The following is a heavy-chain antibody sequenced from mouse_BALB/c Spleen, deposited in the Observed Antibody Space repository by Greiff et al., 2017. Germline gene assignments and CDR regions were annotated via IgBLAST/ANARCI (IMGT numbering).Heavy chain of an antibody. Sequence: EVQVVESGGGLVKPGGSLKLSCAASGFTFSDYYMYWVRQTPEKRLEWVATISDGGSYTYYPDSVKGRFTISRDNAKNNLYLQMSSLKSEDTAMYYCASHDGYDYYAMDYWGQGTSVTVSA. CDR2: ISDGGSYT. J-gene: IGHJ4*01. CDR1: GFTFSDYY. D-gene: IGHD2-3*01. CDR3: ASHDGYDYYAMDY. V-gene: IGHV5-4*02.